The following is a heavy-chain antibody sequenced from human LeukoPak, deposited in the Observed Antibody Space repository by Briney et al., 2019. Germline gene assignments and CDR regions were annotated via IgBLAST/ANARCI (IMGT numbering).Heavy chain of an antibody. V-gene: IGHV1-2*06. D-gene: IGHD1-1*01. CDR2: ITPENGDT. J-gene: IGHJ5*02. Sequence: ASVKVSCKASGDSFIGYFMHWVRQAPGQGLEWMGRITPENGDTKYPQKFQGRVTLTRDTSMKTASMQLSGLRSDDTAIYYCSRDHGATGSTGFDPWGQGTLVIVSS. CDR1: GDSFIGYF. CDR3: SRDHGATGSTGFDP.